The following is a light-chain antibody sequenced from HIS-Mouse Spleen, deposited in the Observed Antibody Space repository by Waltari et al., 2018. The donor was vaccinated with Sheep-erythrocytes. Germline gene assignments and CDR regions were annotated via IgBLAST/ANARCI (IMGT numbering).Light chain of an antibody. CDR1: SSDVGGYNY. CDR3: CSYAGSYNHV. V-gene: IGLV2-11*01. J-gene: IGLJ1*01. Sequence: QSALTQPRSVSGSPGQSVTISCTGTSSDVGGYNYVSWYQQHPGKAPKIMIYDVRKRPSGVPDRFSGSKSGNTASLTISGLQAEDEADYYCCSYAGSYNHVFATGTKVTVL. CDR2: DVR.